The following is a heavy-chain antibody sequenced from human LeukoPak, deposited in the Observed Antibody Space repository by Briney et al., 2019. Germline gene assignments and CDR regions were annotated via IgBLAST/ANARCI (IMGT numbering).Heavy chain of an antibody. Sequence: GGSLRLSCAASGFSFSTYAMTWVRQAPGKGLEWVSTIGGSGASKYYADSVKGRFTNSRDNSKNMVYLQMDSLRAEDTAVYYCAKGAAAAGIFDCWGQGTLVSVCS. D-gene: IGHD6-13*01. CDR1: GFSFSTYA. CDR3: AKGAAAAGIFDC. J-gene: IGHJ4*02. V-gene: IGHV3-23*01. CDR2: IGGSGASK.